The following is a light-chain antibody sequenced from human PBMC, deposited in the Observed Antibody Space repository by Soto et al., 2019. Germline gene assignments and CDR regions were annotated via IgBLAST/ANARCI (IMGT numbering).Light chain of an antibody. CDR3: QQCNNWPQWT. CDR2: DAS. J-gene: IGKJ1*01. CDR1: QDIKNY. V-gene: IGKV1-33*01. Sequence: DIQMTQSPSSLSASVGDRVTITCQASQDIKNYLNWYQQKSGKAPKLLIYDASDLETGVPSRFSESGSGTDFTFTINSLQPEDIATYYCQQCNNWPQWTFGQGTKVDIK.